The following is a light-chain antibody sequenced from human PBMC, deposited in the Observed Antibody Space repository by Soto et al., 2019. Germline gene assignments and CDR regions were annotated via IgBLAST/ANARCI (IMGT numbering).Light chain of an antibody. CDR3: QHYNSYSEA. CDR1: QTISSW. J-gene: IGKJ1*01. CDR2: KAS. Sequence: DIQMTQSPSTLSGSVGDRVTITCRASQTISSWLAWYQQKPGKAPKLLIYKASTLKSGVPSRFSGSGSGTEFTITISRLQPDDVETYYCQHYNSYSEAFGQATKVDIK. V-gene: IGKV1-5*03.